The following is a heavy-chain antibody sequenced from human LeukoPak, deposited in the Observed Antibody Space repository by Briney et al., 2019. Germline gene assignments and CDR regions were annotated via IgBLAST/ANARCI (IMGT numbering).Heavy chain of an antibody. J-gene: IGHJ4*02. CDR1: GGSFSTNY. CDR2: INHSGST. D-gene: IGHD3-3*01. CDR3: ARHVRFLEWLSSYYFDY. V-gene: IGHV4-34*01. Sequence: SETLSLTCAVYGGSFSTNYWSWIRQPPGKGLEWIGEINHSGSTNYNPSLKGRVTISVDTSKNQFSLKLSSVTAADTAVYYCARHVRFLEWLSSYYFDYWGQGTLVTVSS.